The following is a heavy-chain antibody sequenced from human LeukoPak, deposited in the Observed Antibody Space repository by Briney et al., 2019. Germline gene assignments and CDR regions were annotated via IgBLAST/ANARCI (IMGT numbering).Heavy chain of an antibody. Sequence: ASVKVSCKASGYTFTSYDINWVRQATGQGLEWMGWMNPNSGNTGYAQKLQGRVTMTTDTSTSTAYMELRSLRSDDTAVYYCARGISGNIVATIAAYDYYYYGMDVWGQGTTVTVSS. CDR1: GYTFTSYD. J-gene: IGHJ6*02. D-gene: IGHD5-12*01. CDR2: MNPNSGNT. V-gene: IGHV1-8*01. CDR3: ARGISGNIVATIAAYDYYYYGMDV.